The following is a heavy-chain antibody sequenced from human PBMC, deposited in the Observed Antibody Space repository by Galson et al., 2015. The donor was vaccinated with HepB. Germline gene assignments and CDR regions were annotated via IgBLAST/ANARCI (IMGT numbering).Heavy chain of an antibody. D-gene: IGHD3-22*01. V-gene: IGHV1-69*02. CDR1: GCTFSSYT. CDR2: IIPILGIA. CDR3: ARWFYDSSGYYPYNWFDP. Sequence: SVKVSCKASGCTFSSYTISWVRQAPGQGLEWMGRIIPILGIANYAQKFQGRVTITADKSTSTAYMELSSLRSEDTAVYYCARWFYDSSGYYPYNWFDPWGQGTLVTVSS. J-gene: IGHJ5*02.